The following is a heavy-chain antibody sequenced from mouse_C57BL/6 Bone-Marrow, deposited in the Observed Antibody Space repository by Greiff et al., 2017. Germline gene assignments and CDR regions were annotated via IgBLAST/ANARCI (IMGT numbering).Heavy chain of an antibody. CDR1: GYTFTSYG. CDR2: IYPRSGNT. Sequence: VQLQQSGAELARPGASVKLSCKASGYTFTSYGISWVKQRTGQGLEWIGEIYPRSGNTYYNEKFKGKATLTADKSSSTAYMELRSLTAEDSAVYFGAREGAFITTVVSPMDYWGQGTTLTVSS. D-gene: IGHD1-1*01. J-gene: IGHJ2*01. CDR3: AREGAFITTVVSPMDY. V-gene: IGHV1-81*01.